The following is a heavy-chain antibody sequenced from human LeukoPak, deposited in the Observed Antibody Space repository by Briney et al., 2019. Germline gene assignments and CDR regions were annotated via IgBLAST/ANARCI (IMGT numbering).Heavy chain of an antibody. CDR3: ARDGVFGVVITAYYFDY. V-gene: IGHV3-21*01. CDR2: ISSSSSYI. Sequence: GRSLRLSRAASGFTFSSYSTNWVRHAPGKGLEWVSSISSSSSYIHYADSVKGRFTISRDNAKNSLYLQMNSLGAEDTAVYYCARDGVFGVVITAYYFDYWGQGTLVTVSS. D-gene: IGHD3-3*01. J-gene: IGHJ4*02. CDR1: GFTFSSYS.